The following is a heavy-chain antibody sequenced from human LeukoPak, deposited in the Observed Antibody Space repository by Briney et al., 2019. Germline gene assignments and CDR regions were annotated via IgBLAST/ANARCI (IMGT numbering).Heavy chain of an antibody. Sequence: SETLSLTCAVYGGSFSGYYWSWIRQPPGKGLEWIGEINHSGSTNYNPSLKSRVTISVDTSKNQSSLKLSSVTAADTAVYYCARGHRIDYWGQGTLVTVSS. J-gene: IGHJ4*02. CDR1: GGSFSGYY. CDR2: INHSGST. V-gene: IGHV4-34*01. CDR3: ARGHRIDY.